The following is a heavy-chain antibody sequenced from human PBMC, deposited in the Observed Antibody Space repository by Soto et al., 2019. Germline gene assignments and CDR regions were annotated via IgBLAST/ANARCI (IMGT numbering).Heavy chain of an antibody. Sequence: GGSLRLSCAAPGFTFGDYWMSWVRQAPGKGLEWVAHMKKDGSEKYYVDSVKGRFTVSRDNTKNSLYLQMNSLRAEDTAVYYCAKLGSGYYTGLYFEYWGQGTLVTVSS. CDR2: MKKDGSEK. V-gene: IGHV3-7*03. J-gene: IGHJ4*02. D-gene: IGHD3-3*01. CDR1: GFTFGDYW. CDR3: AKLGSGYYTGLYFEY.